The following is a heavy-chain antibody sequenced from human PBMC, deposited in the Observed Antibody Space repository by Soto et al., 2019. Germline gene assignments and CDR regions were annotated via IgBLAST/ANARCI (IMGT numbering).Heavy chain of an antibody. D-gene: IGHD3-22*01. V-gene: IGHV1-69*13. CDR3: ARIQNYYDSSGYRAAFDI. Sequence: ASVKVSCKASGGTFSSYAISWVRQAPGQGLEWMGGIIPIFGTANYAQKFQGRVTITADESTSTAYMELSSLRSEDTAVYYCARIQNYYDSSGYRAAFDIWGQGTMVTVSS. J-gene: IGHJ3*02. CDR1: GGTFSSYA. CDR2: IIPIFGTA.